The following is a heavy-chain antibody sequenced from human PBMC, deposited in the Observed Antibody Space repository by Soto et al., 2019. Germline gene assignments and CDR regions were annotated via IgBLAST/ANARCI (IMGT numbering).Heavy chain of an antibody. CDR1: GYTFTHYY. Sequence: QVQLVQSGAEVKKPGASVKVSCRTSGYTFTHYYIHWVRQAPGQGLEWLGIINPASGSTNYAQDFQGRVTLTMDTSTTTVYMELSGLRAEDTAIFYCARDLAEGDHCGQGTLVTVSS. CDR2: INPASGST. V-gene: IGHV1-46*01. D-gene: IGHD3-3*02. J-gene: IGHJ4*02. CDR3: ARDLAEGDH.